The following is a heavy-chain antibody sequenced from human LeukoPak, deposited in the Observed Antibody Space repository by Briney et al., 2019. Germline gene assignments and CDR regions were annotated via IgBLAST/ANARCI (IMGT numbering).Heavy chain of an antibody. Sequence: PGRSLRLSCAASGFTFSSYAMHWVRQAPGKGLEWVAVISYDGSNKYYADSVKGRFTISRDNSKNTLYLQMNSLRAEDTAVYYCARMYYYDSSSAFDIWGQGTMVTVSS. CDR2: ISYDGSNK. CDR3: ARMYYYDSSSAFDI. V-gene: IGHV3-30-3*01. CDR1: GFTFSSYA. D-gene: IGHD3-22*01. J-gene: IGHJ3*02.